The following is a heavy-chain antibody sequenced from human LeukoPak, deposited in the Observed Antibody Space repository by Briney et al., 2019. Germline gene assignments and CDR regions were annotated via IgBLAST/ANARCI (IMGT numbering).Heavy chain of an antibody. D-gene: IGHD3-10*01. V-gene: IGHV3-73*01. J-gene: IGHJ4*02. Sequence: GGSLKLSCAASGFTFSGSAMHWVRQASGKGLEWVGRIRGKANSYATAYAASVKGRFTISRDDSKNTAYLQMNSLKTEDTAVYYCTRRDENYYGSGARDYWGQGTLVTVSS. CDR3: TRRDENYYGSGARDY. CDR1: GFTFSGSA. CDR2: IRGKANSYAT.